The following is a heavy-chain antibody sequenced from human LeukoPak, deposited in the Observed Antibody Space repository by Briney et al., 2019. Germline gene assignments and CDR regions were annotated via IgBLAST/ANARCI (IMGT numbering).Heavy chain of an antibody. D-gene: IGHD6-13*01. CDR1: GFTVSSNY. CDR2: IYSDGST. J-gene: IGHJ4*02. V-gene: IGHV3-53*01. CDR3: ARGGVAAAASIDY. Sequence: GGSLRLSCAASGFTVSSNYMSWVRQAPGKGLEWVSLIYSDGSTYCADSVKGRFTISRDNSKNTLSLQMNSLRADDTAVYYCARGGVAAAASIDYWGQGTLVTVSS.